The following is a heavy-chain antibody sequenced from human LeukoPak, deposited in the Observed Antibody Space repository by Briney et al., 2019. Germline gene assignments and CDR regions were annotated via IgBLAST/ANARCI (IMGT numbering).Heavy chain of an antibody. J-gene: IGHJ4*02. CDR3: ARDPPGAHFDF. D-gene: IGHD7-27*01. Sequence: GGSLRLSCAASGFTFSSYAMNWVRQAPGKGLEWVSYISSSSSNIFYADSFKGRFTISRDNAQNSLYLQMNSLRVEDTAVYYCARDPPGAHFDFWGQGTLVTVSS. CDR2: ISSSSSNI. CDR1: GFTFSSYA. V-gene: IGHV3-21*01.